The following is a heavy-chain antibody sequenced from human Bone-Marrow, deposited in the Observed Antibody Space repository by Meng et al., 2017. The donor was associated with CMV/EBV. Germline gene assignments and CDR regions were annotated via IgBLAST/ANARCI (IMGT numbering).Heavy chain of an antibody. J-gene: IGHJ5*02. D-gene: IGHD2-2*01. V-gene: IGHV4-4*02. Sequence: GSLRLSCAVSGGSISSSNWWSWVRQPPGKGLEWIGEIYHSGSTNYNPSLKSRVTISVDKSKNQFSLKLSSVTAADTAVYYCARDHSGLVPAAPGWFDPWGQGTLVTVSS. CDR3: ARDHSGLVPAAPGWFDP. CDR2: IYHSGST. CDR1: GGSISSSNW.